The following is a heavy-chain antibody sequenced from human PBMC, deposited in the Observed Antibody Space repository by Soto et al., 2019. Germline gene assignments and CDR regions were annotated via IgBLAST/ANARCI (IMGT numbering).Heavy chain of an antibody. Sequence: QTVGSLRLSCAASGFAFSSDAMSWVRQAPGKGLEWVSAISGSGGSTYYADSVKGRFTISRDNSKNTLYLQMNSLRAEDTAVYYCAKDLKTPGAFMIVVVIPELSFDYWGQGTLVTVSS. D-gene: IGHD3-22*01. CDR3: AKDLKTPGAFMIVVVIPELSFDY. CDR2: ISGSGGST. J-gene: IGHJ4*02. V-gene: IGHV3-23*01. CDR1: GFAFSSDA.